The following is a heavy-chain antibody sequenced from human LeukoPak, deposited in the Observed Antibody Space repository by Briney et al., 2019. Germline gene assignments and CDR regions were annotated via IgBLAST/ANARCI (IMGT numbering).Heavy chain of an antibody. CDR1: GYTFTDYY. D-gene: IGHD2-2*01. J-gene: IGHJ4*02. CDR2: INPNSGGT. V-gene: IGHV1-2*04. CDR3: ARANFLYCSSTSCLFDY. Sequence: SVKVSCKASGYTFTDYYMHWVRLAPGQGLEWMGWINPNSGGTNYVQKFQGWVTMTRDTSIDTAYMELSRLTSDDTAVYYCARANFLYCSSTSCLFDYWGQGTLVTVSS.